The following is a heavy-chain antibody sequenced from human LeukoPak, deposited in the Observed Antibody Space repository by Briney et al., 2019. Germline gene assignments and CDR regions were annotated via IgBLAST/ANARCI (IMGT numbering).Heavy chain of an antibody. CDR1: GGSFSSYA. CDR2: IIPILGIA. J-gene: IGHJ4*02. Sequence: SVKVSCKASGGSFSSYAISWVRQAPGQGLEWMGRIIPILGIANYAQKFQGRVTITADKSTSTAYMELSSLRAEDTAVYYCARDATYYYDSSGYYYFDYWGQGTRDTVSS. V-gene: IGHV1-69*04. D-gene: IGHD3-22*01. CDR3: ARDATYYYDSSGYYYFDY.